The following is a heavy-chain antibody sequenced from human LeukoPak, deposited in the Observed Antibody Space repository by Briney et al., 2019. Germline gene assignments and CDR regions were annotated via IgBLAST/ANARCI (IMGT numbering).Heavy chain of an antibody. CDR3: ATSIAAPNWFDP. Sequence: PSQTLSLTCTVSGGSISSGGYYWSWIRQPPGKGLEWIGYIYHSGSTYYNPSLKSRVTISVDRSKNQFSLKLSSVTAADTAVYYCATSIAAPNWFDPWGQGTLVTVSS. J-gene: IGHJ5*02. V-gene: IGHV4-30-2*01. CDR1: GGSISSGGYY. D-gene: IGHD6-6*01. CDR2: IYHSGST.